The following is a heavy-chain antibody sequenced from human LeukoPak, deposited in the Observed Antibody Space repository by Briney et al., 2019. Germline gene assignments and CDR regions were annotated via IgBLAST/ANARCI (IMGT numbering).Heavy chain of an antibody. CDR1: GYTFASYY. D-gene: IGHD3-22*01. CDR2: INPSGGST. J-gene: IGHJ4*02. Sequence: ASVKVSFKASGYTFASYYMHWVRQAPGQGLEWMGIINPSGGSTSYAQKFQGRVTMTRDTSTSTVYMELSSLRSEDTAVYYCARDSLIKTYYYDSSGPYYFDYWGQGTLVTVSS. V-gene: IGHV1-46*01. CDR3: ARDSLIKTYYYDSSGPYYFDY.